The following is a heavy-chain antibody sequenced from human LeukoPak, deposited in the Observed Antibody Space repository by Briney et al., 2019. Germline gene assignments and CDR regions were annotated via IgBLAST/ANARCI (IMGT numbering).Heavy chain of an antibody. D-gene: IGHD3-22*01. V-gene: IGHV1-8*01. CDR3: ARGRAGIVVVRWAFDI. CDR1: GYTFTSYD. CDR2: MNPNSGNT. J-gene: IGHJ3*02. Sequence: ASVKVSCKASGYTFTSYDINWVRQATGQGLEWMGWMNPNSGNTGYAQEFQGRVAMTRNTSISTAYMELSSLRSEDTAVYYCARGRAGIVVVRWAFDIWGQGTMVTVSS.